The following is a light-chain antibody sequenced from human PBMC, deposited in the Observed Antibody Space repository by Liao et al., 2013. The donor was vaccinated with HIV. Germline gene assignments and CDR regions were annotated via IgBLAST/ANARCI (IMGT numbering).Light chain of an antibody. CDR1: NLGSKY. CDR3: QAWDSSTWV. Sequence: SYELTQPPSVSVSPGQTTNIPCSGENLGSKYVCWFQQQPGQSPRLIIYQDTKRPSGIPERFSGSNSGNTATLTISGTQTLDEADYYCQAWDSSTWVFGGGTKLTVL. J-gene: IGLJ3*02. CDR2: QDT. V-gene: IGLV3-1*01.